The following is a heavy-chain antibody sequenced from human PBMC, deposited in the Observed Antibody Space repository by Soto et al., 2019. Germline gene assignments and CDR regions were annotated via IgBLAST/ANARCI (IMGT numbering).Heavy chain of an antibody. CDR1: GGTFSIYS. J-gene: IGHJ4*02. Sequence: QVQLVQSGAEVKKPGSSVKVSCPASGGTFSIYSINWVRQAPGQGLEWMGGIIPMLGAPNYAQKFQGRVTMTADETTSTAYMALSSLTSADTAVYFCARAFRQWLEKAGFDYWGQGTRVTVSA. CDR2: IIPMLGAP. V-gene: IGHV1-69*01. CDR3: ARAFRQWLEKAGFDY. D-gene: IGHD6-19*01.